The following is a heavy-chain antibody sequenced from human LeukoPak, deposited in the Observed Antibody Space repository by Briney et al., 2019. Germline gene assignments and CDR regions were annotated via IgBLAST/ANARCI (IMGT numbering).Heavy chain of an antibody. V-gene: IGHV4-59*01. CDR2: MYYSGST. D-gene: IGHD5-12*01. Sequence: PETLSLTCTVSGGSISTYYWSWIRQPPGKGLEWIGYMYYSGSTNYNPSLKSRVTISLDTPKNQFSLRLNSVTAADTAVYYCARGVAGYGPYDYWGQGTLVTVSS. J-gene: IGHJ4*02. CDR1: GGSISTYY. CDR3: ARGVAGYGPYDY.